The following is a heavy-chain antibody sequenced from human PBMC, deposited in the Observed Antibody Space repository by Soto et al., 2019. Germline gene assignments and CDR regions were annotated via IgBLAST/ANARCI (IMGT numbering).Heavy chain of an antibody. CDR2: INPNSGGT. D-gene: IGHD6-13*01. CDR1: GYTFTGYC. Sequence: ASVKVSCNASGYTFTGYCRHWVRQAPGQGLEWMGWINPNSGGTNYAQKFQGWVTMTRDTSISTAYMELSRLRSDDTAVYYCATGIAAAGTSVGPLGPYYYGMDVWGQGTTVTVSS. J-gene: IGHJ6*02. CDR3: ATGIAAAGTSVGPLGPYYYGMDV. V-gene: IGHV1-2*04.